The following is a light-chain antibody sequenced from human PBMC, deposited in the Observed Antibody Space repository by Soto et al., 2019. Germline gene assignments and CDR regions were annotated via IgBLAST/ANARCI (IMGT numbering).Light chain of an antibody. J-gene: IGKJ5*01. CDR2: RAS. Sequence: DIHMTQSPSTLSASVGDRVTITCRASQNINSWLAWYQQKPGKAPKLLIYRASSLESGVPSRFSGSGSGTEFTLTISSLQPDDFATYYCQQYNSYSVTFGQGTRLEIK. CDR3: QQYNSYSVT. CDR1: QNINSW. V-gene: IGKV1-5*03.